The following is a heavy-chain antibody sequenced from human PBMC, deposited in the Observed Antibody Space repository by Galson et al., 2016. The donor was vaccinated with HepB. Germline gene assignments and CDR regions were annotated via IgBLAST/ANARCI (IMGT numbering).Heavy chain of an antibody. CDR1: GFTFSSYA. J-gene: IGHJ4*02. CDR3: AKVPSRHGSAWDKYYFEY. D-gene: IGHD6-19*01. Sequence: SLRLSCAPSGFTFSSYAMNWVRQAPGKGLEWVSSISDSGGRTYYADSMKGRFTISRDNSKNTLYLQMNSLRAEDTAVYYCAKVPSRHGSAWDKYYFEYWGQGTLVTVSS. V-gene: IGHV3-23*01. CDR2: ISDSGGRT.